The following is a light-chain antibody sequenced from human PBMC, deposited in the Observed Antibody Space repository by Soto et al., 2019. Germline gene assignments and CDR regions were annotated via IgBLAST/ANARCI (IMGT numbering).Light chain of an antibody. CDR1: SSNIVAGYD. CDR2: GNS. CDR3: QSYDSSLSGSDV. V-gene: IGLV1-40*01. J-gene: IGLJ1*01. Sequence: QSVLTQPPSGSGAPGQRGTISCTGSSSNIVAGYDVHWYQQLPGTAPKLLIYGNSNRPSGVPDRFSGSKSGTSASLAITGLQAEDEADYYCQSYDSSLSGSDVFGTGTKVTVL.